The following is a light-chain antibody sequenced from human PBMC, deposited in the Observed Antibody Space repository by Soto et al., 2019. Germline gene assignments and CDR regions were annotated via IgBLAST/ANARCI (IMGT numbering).Light chain of an antibody. CDR1: SSDVGYYNR. CDR2: EVS. CDR3: SSYTTSSTLV. Sequence: QSVLTQPPSVSGSPGQSVTISCTGTSSDVGYYNRVSWYQQPPGTAPKLMVFEVSNRPSGVPDRFSGSKSGNTASLTISGLQAEDEAVYYCSSYTTSSTLVFGGGTQLTVL. J-gene: IGLJ2*01. V-gene: IGLV2-18*02.